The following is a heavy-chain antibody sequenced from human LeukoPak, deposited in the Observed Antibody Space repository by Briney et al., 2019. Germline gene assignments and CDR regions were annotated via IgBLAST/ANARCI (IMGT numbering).Heavy chain of an antibody. D-gene: IGHD6-13*01. CDR2: MNPNSGNT. V-gene: IGHV1-8*03. CDR1: GYTFTSYD. CDR3: ARGGPGAAAGTRNFDY. Sequence: GASVKVSCKASGYTFTSYDINWVRQATGQGLEWMGWMNPNSGNTGYAQKFQGRVTITRNTSISTAYMELSSLRSEDTAVYYGARGGPGAAAGTRNFDYWGQGTLVTVSS. J-gene: IGHJ4*02.